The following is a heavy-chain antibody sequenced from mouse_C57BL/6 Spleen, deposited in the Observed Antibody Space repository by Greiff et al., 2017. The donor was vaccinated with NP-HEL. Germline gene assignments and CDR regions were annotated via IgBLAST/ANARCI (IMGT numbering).Heavy chain of an antibody. Sequence: QVQLQQPGAELVRPGSSVKLSCKASGYTFTSYWMDWVKQRPGTGLEWIGQIYPGDGDTNYNGKFKGKATLTADKSSSTAYMQLSSLTSEDSAVYYCARCPYYYGSSFDCWGKGTTLTVAS. V-gene: IGHV1-80*01. D-gene: IGHD1-1*01. CDR1: GYTFTSYW. CDR3: ARCPYYYGSSFDC. J-gene: IGHJ2*01. CDR2: IYPGDGDT.